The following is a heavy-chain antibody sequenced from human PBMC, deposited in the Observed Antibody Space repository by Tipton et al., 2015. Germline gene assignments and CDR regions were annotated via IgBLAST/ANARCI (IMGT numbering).Heavy chain of an antibody. V-gene: IGHV3-21*01. D-gene: IGHD2-15*01. CDR3: ARTKYCSGGSCKYNGMHV. Sequence: SLRLSCAASGFTVSSYSMNWVRQAPGKGLEWVSSISSSSSYIYYADSVKGRFTISRDNAKNSLYLQMNSLRAEDTAVYYCARTKYCSGGSCKYNGMHVWGQGTTVTVSS. CDR1: GFTVSSYS. CDR2: ISSSSSYI. J-gene: IGHJ6*02.